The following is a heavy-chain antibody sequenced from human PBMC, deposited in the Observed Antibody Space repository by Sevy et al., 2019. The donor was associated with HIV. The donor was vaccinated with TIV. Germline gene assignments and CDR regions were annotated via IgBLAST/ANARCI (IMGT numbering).Heavy chain of an antibody. CDR2: IFPGDSET. Sequence: GESLKISCQGSGYNFASYWIAWVRQMPGKGLEWMGIIFPGDSETSYSSSFQGQVTISADKSMQTAYLQWSSLKTPDTAIYYCARKDMEENWFDPWGQGTLVTVSS. CDR3: ARKDMEENWFDP. J-gene: IGHJ5*02. V-gene: IGHV5-51*01. D-gene: IGHD1-1*01. CDR1: GYNFASYW.